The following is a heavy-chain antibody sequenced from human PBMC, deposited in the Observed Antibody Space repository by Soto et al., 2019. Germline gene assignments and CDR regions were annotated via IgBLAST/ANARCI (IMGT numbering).Heavy chain of an antibody. J-gene: IGHJ6*02. CDR3: ARIDFWSGMDV. D-gene: IGHD3-3*01. Sequence: EVQLVESGGGLLQPGGSLRLSYAASGFTFSNYWMNWVRQAPGKGLVWVSRINSDGSTTNYADSVKGRFTISRDNAKNTLHLQMNSLRADDTAVYYCARIDFWSGMDVWGQGTTVTVSS. CDR2: INSDGSTT. CDR1: GFTFSNYW. V-gene: IGHV3-74*01.